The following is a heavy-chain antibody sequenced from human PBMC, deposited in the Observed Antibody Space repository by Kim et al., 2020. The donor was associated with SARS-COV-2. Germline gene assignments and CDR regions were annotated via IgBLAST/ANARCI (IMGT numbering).Heavy chain of an antibody. V-gene: IGHV4-4*02. D-gene: IGHD3-22*01. J-gene: IGHJ3*02. Sequence: SETLSLTCVVSGGSIINSNWWSWVRQPPGKGLEWIGEIYHSGNTNYNPSLKSRLTISVDKSKNHFSLNLTSVTAADTAIYYCARGIYDSSGYAFDIWGQGTLVTVSS. CDR2: IYHSGNT. CDR1: GGSIINSNW. CDR3: ARGIYDSSGYAFDI.